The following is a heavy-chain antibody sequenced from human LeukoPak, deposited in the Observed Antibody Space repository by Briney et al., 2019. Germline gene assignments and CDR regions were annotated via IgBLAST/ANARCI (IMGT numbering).Heavy chain of an antibody. Sequence: GRPLRISCKGSGSPFTSYWITGARQMPAKGLEWMGRIDPSDSYTNYSPSFQGHVTISADKSISTAYLQWSSLKASDTAMYYCARPYYYGSGSSLIHAFDIWGQGTMVTVSS. D-gene: IGHD3-10*01. CDR3: ARPYYYGSGSSLIHAFDI. CDR1: GSPFTSYW. CDR2: IDPSDSYT. V-gene: IGHV5-10-1*01. J-gene: IGHJ3*02.